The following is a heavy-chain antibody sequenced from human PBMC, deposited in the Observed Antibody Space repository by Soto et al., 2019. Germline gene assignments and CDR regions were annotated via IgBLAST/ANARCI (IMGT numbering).Heavy chain of an antibody. CDR1: GYTFTGYY. Sequence: ASVKVSCKASGYTFTGYYMHWGRQAPGQGLEWMGWINPNSGGTNYAQKFQGRVTMTRDTSISTAYMELSRLRSDDTAVYYCARASSSWSYYYYSGMDVWGQGTTVTVSS. CDR3: ARASSSWSYYYYSGMDV. V-gene: IGHV1-2*02. D-gene: IGHD6-13*01. J-gene: IGHJ6*02. CDR2: INPNSGGT.